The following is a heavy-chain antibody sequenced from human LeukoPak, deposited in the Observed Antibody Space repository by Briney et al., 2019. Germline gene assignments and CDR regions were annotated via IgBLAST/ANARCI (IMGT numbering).Heavy chain of an antibody. V-gene: IGHV1-8*01. Sequence: GASVKVSCTASGYTFTSYDINWVRQATGQGLEWMGWMNPNSGNTGYAQKFQGRVTMTRNTSISTAYMELSSLRSEDTAVYYCARGFRITMVRGVIGYWGQGTLVTVSS. J-gene: IGHJ4*02. D-gene: IGHD3-10*01. CDR2: MNPNSGNT. CDR1: GYTFTSYD. CDR3: ARGFRITMVRGVIGY.